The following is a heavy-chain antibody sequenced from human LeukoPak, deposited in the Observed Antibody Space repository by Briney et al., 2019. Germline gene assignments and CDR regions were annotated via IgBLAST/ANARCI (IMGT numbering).Heavy chain of an antibody. CDR2: ISSSGSTI. V-gene: IGHV3-48*04. CDR1: EFTFSSYS. Sequence: GGSLRLSCAGSEFTFSSYSMNWVRQAPGKGLEWVSYISSSGSTIHYADSVKGRFTISRDNAKNSLYLQMNSLRAEDTAVYYCAGGPYYYDIGGLDFDYWGQGTLVTVSS. CDR3: AGGPYYYDIGGLDFDY. D-gene: IGHD3-22*01. J-gene: IGHJ4*02.